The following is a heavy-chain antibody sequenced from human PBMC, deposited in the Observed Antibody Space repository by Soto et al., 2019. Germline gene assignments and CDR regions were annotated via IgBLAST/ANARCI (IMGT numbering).Heavy chain of an antibody. CDR1: RSTFSSYG. CDR3: ARDGNYGTSYGDFDS. D-gene: IGHD6-6*01. V-gene: IGHV1-69*01. J-gene: IGHJ4*02. Sequence: QVQLVQSGAEVKKPGSSVKVSCKASRSTFSSYGISWVRQAPGQGLEWMGGIIPIFGTTNYAQKFQGRVTITADESTSTAYMELRSLRSEDTAVYYCARDGNYGTSYGDFDSWGQGTLVSLST. CDR2: IIPIFGTT.